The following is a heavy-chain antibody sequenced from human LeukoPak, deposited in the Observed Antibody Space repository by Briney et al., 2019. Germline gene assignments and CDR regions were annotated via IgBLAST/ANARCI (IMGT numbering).Heavy chain of an antibody. Sequence: SETLSLTCTVSGGSISSYYWSWIRLPPGKGLEWIGYIYYSGSTYYNPSLKSRVTISVDTSKNQFSLKLSSVTAADTAVYYCARERYGSGRTDAFDIWGQGTMVTVSS. J-gene: IGHJ3*02. CDR2: IYYSGST. CDR1: GGSISSYY. V-gene: IGHV4-59*01. CDR3: ARERYGSGRTDAFDI. D-gene: IGHD3-10*01.